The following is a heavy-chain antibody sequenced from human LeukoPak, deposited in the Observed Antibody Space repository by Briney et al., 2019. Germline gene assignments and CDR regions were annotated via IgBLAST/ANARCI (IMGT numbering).Heavy chain of an antibody. CDR1: GYSISNAYY. V-gene: IGHV4-38-2*02. D-gene: IGHD3-16*01. CDR3: ARAFRRRHWDY. CDR2: IYHSGST. Sequence: PSETLSLTCTVSGYSISNAYYWGWIRQPPGKGLEWIGTIYHSGSTYYNPSLKSRVTISVDTSKNQFSLNLTSVTAADTAVYYCARAFRRRHWDYWGLGTLVTVSS. J-gene: IGHJ4*02.